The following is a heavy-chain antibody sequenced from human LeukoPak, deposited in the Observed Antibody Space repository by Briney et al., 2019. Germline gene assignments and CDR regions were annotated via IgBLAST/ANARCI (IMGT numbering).Heavy chain of an antibody. Sequence: PGGSLRFSCAASGFTFSSYEMNWVRQAPGKGLEWVSYISSSGSTIYYADSVKGRFTISRDNAKNSLYLQMNSLRAEDTAVYYCARGAPASDAFDIWGQGTMVTVSS. D-gene: IGHD2-2*01. CDR3: ARGAPASDAFDI. CDR2: ISSSGSTI. J-gene: IGHJ3*02. CDR1: GFTFSSYE. V-gene: IGHV3-48*03.